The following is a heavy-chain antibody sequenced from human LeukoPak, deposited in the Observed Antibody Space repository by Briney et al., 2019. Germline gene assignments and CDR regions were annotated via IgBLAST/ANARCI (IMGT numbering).Heavy chain of an antibody. CDR3: ARVGVDTAMATYY. CDR1: GYTFTGYY. D-gene: IGHD5-18*01. Sequence: ASVKVSCKASGYTFTGYYMHWVRQAPGHGLEWMGWINPNSGGTNYAQKFQGRVTMTRDTSISTAYMELSRLRSDDTAVYYCARVGVDTAMATYYWGQGTLVTVSS. J-gene: IGHJ4*02. CDR2: INPNSGGT. V-gene: IGHV1-2*02.